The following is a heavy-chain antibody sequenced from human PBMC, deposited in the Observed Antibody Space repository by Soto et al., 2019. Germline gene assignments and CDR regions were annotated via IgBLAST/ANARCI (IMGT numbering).Heavy chain of an antibody. J-gene: IGHJ6*02. D-gene: IGHD1-26*01. V-gene: IGHV3-23*01. CDR2: ISATSDAA. CDR1: GFPFSTSA. Sequence: GGSLRLSCAASGFPFSTSAMNWVRQAPGKGLEWVSIISATSDAAYYAESVKGRFTSSRDNSKDTLYLQMNSLRPEDTAMYYCGKYSGSYPVYNGMNVWGQGTTVTVSS. CDR3: GKYSGSYPVYNGMNV.